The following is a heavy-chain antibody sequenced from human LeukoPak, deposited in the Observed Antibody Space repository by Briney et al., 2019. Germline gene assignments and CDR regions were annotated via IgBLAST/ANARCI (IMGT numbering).Heavy chain of an antibody. J-gene: IGHJ4*02. CDR2: ISWNSGSI. CDR1: GFTFSDYY. CDR3: AKHIAAAAGTPADY. Sequence: PGGSLRLSCAASGFTFSDYYMSWIRQAPGKGLEWVSGISWNSGSIGYADSVKGRFTISRDNAKNSLYLQMNSLRAEDTALYYCAKHIAAAAGTPADYWGQGTLVTVSS. D-gene: IGHD6-13*01. V-gene: IGHV3-9*01.